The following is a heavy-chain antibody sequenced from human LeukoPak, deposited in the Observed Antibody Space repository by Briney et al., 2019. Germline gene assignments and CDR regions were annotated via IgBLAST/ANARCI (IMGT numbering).Heavy chain of an antibody. D-gene: IGHD3-22*01. CDR3: AKDLRSGVVVINLDY. CDR1: GFTFSSYA. J-gene: IGHJ4*02. Sequence: GGSLRLSCAASGFTFSSYAMSWVRQAPGKGLEWVSAISGSGGSTYYADSVKGRFTISRDNSKNTLYLQMNSPRAEDTAVYYCAKDLRSGVVVINLDYWGQGTLVTVSS. CDR2: ISGSGGST. V-gene: IGHV3-23*01.